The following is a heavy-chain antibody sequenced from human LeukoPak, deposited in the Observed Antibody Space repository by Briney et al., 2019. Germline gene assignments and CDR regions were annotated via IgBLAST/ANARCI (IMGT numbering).Heavy chain of an antibody. J-gene: IGHJ4*02. V-gene: IGHV4-61*01. CDR2: IYYSGST. CDR3: AGGYYDSSGYRDFDY. CDR1: GGSVSSGSYY. Sequence: SKTLSLTCTVSGGSVSSGSYYWSWIRQPPGKGLEWIGYIYYSGSTNYNPSLKSRVTISVDTSKNQFSLKLSSVTAADTAVYYCAGGYYDSSGYRDFDYWGQGTLVTVSS. D-gene: IGHD3-22*01.